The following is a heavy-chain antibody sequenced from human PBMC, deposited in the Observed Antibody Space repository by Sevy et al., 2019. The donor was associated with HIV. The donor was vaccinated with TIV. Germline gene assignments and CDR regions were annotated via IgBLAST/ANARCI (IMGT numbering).Heavy chain of an antibody. V-gene: IGHV3-48*02. CDR1: GFTFSSYS. CDR3: ARALGGYYYDSSGYYYFDY. Sequence: GGSLRLSCAASGFTFSSYSMNWVRQAPGKGLEWVSYISSSTIYYADSVKGRFTISRDNAKNSLYLQMNSLRDEDTAVYYCARALGGYYYDSSGYYYFDYWGQGTLVSVSS. J-gene: IGHJ4*02. D-gene: IGHD3-22*01. CDR2: ISSSTI.